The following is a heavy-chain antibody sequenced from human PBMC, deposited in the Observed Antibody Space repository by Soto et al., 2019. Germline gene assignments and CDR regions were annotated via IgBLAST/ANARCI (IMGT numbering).Heavy chain of an antibody. J-gene: IGHJ3*01. CDR2: ISYSGST. Sequence: QVXLQESGPGLVRPSQTLSLTCTVSAGSISTINYYWSWIRQHPEKGLEWIGYISYSGSTFYHSSLKSRVTISLDTSKKQFSLTLTSVTAADTAVYYCARSAQWDGFDPWGQGTMVTVSS. CDR1: AGSISTINYY. CDR3: ARSAQWDGFDP. V-gene: IGHV4-31*03. D-gene: IGHD2-8*01.